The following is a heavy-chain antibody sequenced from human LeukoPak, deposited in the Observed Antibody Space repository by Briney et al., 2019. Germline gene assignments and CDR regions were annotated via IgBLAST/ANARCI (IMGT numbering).Heavy chain of an antibody. J-gene: IGHJ4*02. V-gene: IGHV3-30*18. CDR3: AKSEIRITIFGVVIAPFDY. CDR2: ISYDGSNQ. CDR1: GFSFSKYG. Sequence: SGGSLRLSCAASGFSFSKYGMHWIRQAPGKGLEWVAGISYDGSNQDYVDSVKGQFTISRDNSKNTLYLQMNSLRAEDTAVYYCAKSEIRITIFGVVIAPFDYWGQGTLVTVSS. D-gene: IGHD3-3*01.